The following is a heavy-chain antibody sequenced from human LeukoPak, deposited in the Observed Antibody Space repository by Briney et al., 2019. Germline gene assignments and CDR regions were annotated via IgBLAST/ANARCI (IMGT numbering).Heavy chain of an antibody. CDR1: GYTFINYD. CDR2: INPNSGDT. CDR3: AREFSGPS. V-gene: IGHV1-2*06. J-gene: IGHJ4*02. Sequence: ASVKVSCKTSGYTFINYDINWVRQATGQGLEWMGRINPNSGDTNYAQKFQGRVTMTRDTSISTAYMELSRLRSDDTAVYYCAREFSGPSWGQGTLVTVSS. D-gene: IGHD3-10*01.